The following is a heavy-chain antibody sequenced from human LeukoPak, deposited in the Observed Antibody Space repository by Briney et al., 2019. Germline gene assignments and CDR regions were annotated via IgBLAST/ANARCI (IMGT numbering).Heavy chain of an antibody. CDR1: GFTFRNYA. D-gene: IGHD3-22*01. CDR2: ISYAGSNE. V-gene: IGHV3-30*04. J-gene: IGHJ4*02. Sequence: GGSLRLSCAPSGFTFRNYAMHWVRQAPGKGLEWVAVISYAGSNEHYADSVKGRFTISRDNSKNTLYLQMHSLRAEDTAVYYCAKASAMIVVVSKHFDYWGQGTLVTVSS. CDR3: AKASAMIVVVSKHFDY.